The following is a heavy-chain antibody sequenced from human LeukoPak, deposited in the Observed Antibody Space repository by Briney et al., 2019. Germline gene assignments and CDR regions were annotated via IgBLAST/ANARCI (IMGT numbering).Heavy chain of an antibody. CDR1: AGSISSYY. CDR2: IYYSGST. J-gene: IGHJ4*02. D-gene: IGHD2-2*01. V-gene: IGHV4-59*01. CDR3: ARGYCSSTSCPFDY. Sequence: SETLSLTCTVSAGSISSYYWSWIRQPPGKGLEWIGYIYYSGSTNYNPSLKSRVTISVDTSKNQFSLKLSSVTAADTAVYYCARGYCSSTSCPFDYWGQGTLVTVSS.